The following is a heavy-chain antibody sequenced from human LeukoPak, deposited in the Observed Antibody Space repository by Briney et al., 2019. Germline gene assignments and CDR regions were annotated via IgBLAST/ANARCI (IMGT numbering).Heavy chain of an antibody. CDR3: ARGTVVVPAASDY. CDR1: GYTFTGYY. Sequence: ASVKVSCKASGYTFTGYYMHWVRQAPGQGLERMGWINPNSGGTDYAQKFQGRVTMTRDTSISTAYMDLSRLRSDDTAVYYCARGTVVVPAASDYWGQGTLVTVSS. D-gene: IGHD2-2*01. V-gene: IGHV1-2*02. J-gene: IGHJ4*02. CDR2: INPNSGGT.